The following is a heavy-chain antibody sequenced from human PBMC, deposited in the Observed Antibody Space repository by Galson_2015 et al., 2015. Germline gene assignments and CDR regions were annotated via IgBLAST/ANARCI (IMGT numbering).Heavy chain of an antibody. CDR3: ARQILDYDFWSGYYPTNFDY. Sequence: YYADSVKGRFTISRDNAKNSLYLQMNSLGAEDTAVYYCARQILDYDFWSGYYPTNFDYWGQGTLVTVSS. V-gene: IGHV3-21*01. D-gene: IGHD3-3*01. J-gene: IGHJ4*02.